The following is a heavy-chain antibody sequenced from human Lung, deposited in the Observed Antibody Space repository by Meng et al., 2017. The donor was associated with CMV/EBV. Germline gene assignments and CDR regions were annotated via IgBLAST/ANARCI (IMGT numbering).Heavy chain of an antibody. D-gene: IGHD1-1*01. Sequence: QVQLQESGPGLVGPSKTPSLPCSVSGGSISSSTYYWAWIRQPPGKGLEWIGSLYDSGSTYYHPSLKSRVTISVDTSKTYFSLKLRSVTAADTAVYYCARDLEYWGQGTLVTVSS. CDR1: GGSISSSTYY. V-gene: IGHV4-39*07. CDR2: LYDSGST. CDR3: ARDLEY. J-gene: IGHJ4*02.